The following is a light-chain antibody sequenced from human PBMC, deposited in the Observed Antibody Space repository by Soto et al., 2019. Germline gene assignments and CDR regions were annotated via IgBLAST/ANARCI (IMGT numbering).Light chain of an antibody. CDR1: QSVSSN. J-gene: IGKJ1*01. CDR3: QQYNSWPSWT. V-gene: IGKV3-15*01. Sequence: EIVMTQSPDTLSVSPGERATLSCRASQSVSSNLAWYQQQPGQAPRLLFYDASTRATGIPARFSGSGSGTAVTLTISTLQSEDVAVYYCQQYNSWPSWTFGQGTKVEIK. CDR2: DAS.